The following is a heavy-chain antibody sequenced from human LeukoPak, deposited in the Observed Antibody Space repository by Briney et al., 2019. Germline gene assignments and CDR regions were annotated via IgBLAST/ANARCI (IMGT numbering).Heavy chain of an antibody. CDR2: IRYDGSNK. V-gene: IGHV3-30*02. Sequence: GGSLRLSCAASGFTFSSYDMHWVRQAPGKGLEWVAFIRYDGSNKYYADSVKGRFTISRDNAKNTLNLQMNSLRAEDTAVYYCARDLGQYYDTSDNWFDPWGQGTLVTVSS. J-gene: IGHJ5*02. CDR3: ARDLGQYYDTSDNWFDP. D-gene: IGHD3-22*01. CDR1: GFTFSSYD.